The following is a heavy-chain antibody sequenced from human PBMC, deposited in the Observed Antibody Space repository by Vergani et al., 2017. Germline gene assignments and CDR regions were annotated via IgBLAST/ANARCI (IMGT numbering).Heavy chain of an antibody. CDR1: GFTFSDYY. CDR2: ISSSGTII. D-gene: IGHD2-15*01. CDR3: ARDHIVVGVAVHYYYGMDG. J-gene: IGHJ6*02. V-gene: IGHV3-11*04. Sequence: QVQLVESGGGLVKPGGSLRLSCAVSGFTFSDYYMSWIRQAPGKGLEWVSYISSSGTIIYYADSVKGRFTISRDNAKNSLYLQMNSLRAEDTAVYYCARDHIVVGVAVHYYYGMDGWGQGTTVTVSS.